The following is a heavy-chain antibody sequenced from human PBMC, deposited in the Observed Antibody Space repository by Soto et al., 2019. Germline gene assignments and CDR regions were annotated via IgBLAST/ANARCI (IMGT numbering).Heavy chain of an antibody. CDR1: GYTFTNYD. Sequence: ASVKVSCKASGYTFTNYDINWVRQATGQGLEWMGWMNPNSGNTGYAQKFQGRVTMTRNTSISTAYMELSSLKSEDTAVYYCARSYSKWGDYYYMDVWGKGTTVTVSS. CDR2: MNPNSGNT. CDR3: ARSYSKWGDYYYMDV. V-gene: IGHV1-8*01. D-gene: IGHD4-4*01. J-gene: IGHJ6*03.